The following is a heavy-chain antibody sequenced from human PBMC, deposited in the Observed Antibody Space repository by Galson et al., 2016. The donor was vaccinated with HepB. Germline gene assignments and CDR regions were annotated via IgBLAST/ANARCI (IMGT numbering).Heavy chain of an antibody. D-gene: IGHD3-10*01. Sequence: SLRLSCAASGFSFSNYNMNWVRQAPGKGPEWVSPISGTSTHIYYADSVKGRFTISRDNAKNSLYLQMNSLRAEDTAMYYCARDRIIMLRGVTNWLDPWGQGTLVTVSS. J-gene: IGHJ5*02. V-gene: IGHV3-21*01. CDR3: ARDRIIMLRGVTNWLDP. CDR2: ISGTSTHI. CDR1: GFSFSNYN.